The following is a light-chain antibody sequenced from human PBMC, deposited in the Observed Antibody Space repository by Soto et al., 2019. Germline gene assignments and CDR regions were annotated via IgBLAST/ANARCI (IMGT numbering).Light chain of an antibody. CDR3: QQYNNWPPGT. V-gene: IGKV3-15*01. Sequence: EIVMTQSPATLSVSPGERATLSCRASQRVSSNLAWYQQKPGQAPRLLIYGASTRATGIPARFSGSGSGTEFTVTISGLQSEDFAVYYCQQYNNWPPGTFGQGTKVEIK. J-gene: IGKJ1*01. CDR2: GAS. CDR1: QRVSSN.